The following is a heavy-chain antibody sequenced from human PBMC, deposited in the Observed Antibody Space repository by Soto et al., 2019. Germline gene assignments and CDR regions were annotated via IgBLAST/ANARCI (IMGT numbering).Heavy chain of an antibody. J-gene: IGHJ6*02. CDR1: GFTFSSYG. V-gene: IGHV3-33*01. CDR3: ARDIVLVPAAIVGNCCYSYGMDV. Sequence: GGSLRLSCAASGFTFSSYGMHWVRQAPGKGLEWVAVIWYDGSNKYYADSVKGRFTISRDNSKNTLYLQMNSLRAEDTAVYYCARDIVLVPAAIVGNCCYSYGMDVWGQGTTVTVS. D-gene: IGHD2-2*02. CDR2: IWYDGSNK.